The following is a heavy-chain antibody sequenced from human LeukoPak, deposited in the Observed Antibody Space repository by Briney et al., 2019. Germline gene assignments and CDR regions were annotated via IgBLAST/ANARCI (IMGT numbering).Heavy chain of an antibody. Sequence: GGSLRLSCAASGFTFSSHWMHWVRQAPGKGLVWVSRINTDGSSTSYADSVKGRFTISRDESKNTVYLQMNSLRAEDTAVYYCARDRLEAVAGDDYLDYWGQGTLVTVSS. CDR1: GFTFSSHW. CDR3: ARDRLEAVAGDDYLDY. D-gene: IGHD6-19*01. CDR2: INTDGSST. J-gene: IGHJ4*02. V-gene: IGHV3-74*01.